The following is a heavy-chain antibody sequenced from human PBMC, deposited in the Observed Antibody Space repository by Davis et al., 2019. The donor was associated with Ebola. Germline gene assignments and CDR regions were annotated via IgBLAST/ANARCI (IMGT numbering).Heavy chain of an antibody. Sequence: GGSLRLSCAVSGVTFRNYVMSWVRQAPGKGLEWVSIVYSGGSTYYADSVKGRFTISRDNAKNSLYLQMNSLRAEDTAMYYCARDPTGTTDSGGPDYYYGMDVWGQGTTVTVSS. CDR2: VYSGGST. CDR3: ARDPTGTTDSGGPDYYYGMDV. J-gene: IGHJ6*02. V-gene: IGHV3-66*01. D-gene: IGHD1-7*01. CDR1: GVTFRNYV.